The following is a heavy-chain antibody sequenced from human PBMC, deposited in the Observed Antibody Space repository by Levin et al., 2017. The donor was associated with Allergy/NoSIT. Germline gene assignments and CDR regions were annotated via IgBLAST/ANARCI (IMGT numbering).Heavy chain of an antibody. CDR3: ARETLPYYSNWHFDD. Sequence: GESLKISCEASGFTFRDYSMSWVRQAPGKGLEWVSSISTSGSYIYYADSVKGRFTISRDNAKTSLYLQMHSLRAEDTAVYYCARETLPYYSNWHFDDWGQGTLVTVSS. V-gene: IGHV3-21*01. J-gene: IGHJ4*02. CDR1: GFTFRDYS. CDR2: ISTSGSYI. D-gene: IGHD3-10*01.